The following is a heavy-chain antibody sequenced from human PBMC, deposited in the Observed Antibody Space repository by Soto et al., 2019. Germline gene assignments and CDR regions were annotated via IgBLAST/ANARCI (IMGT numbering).Heavy chain of an antibody. D-gene: IGHD2-15*01. CDR2: IYHSGST. Sequence: TLSLTCAVSGGSSSRGRYSWSWIRQPPGKGLEWIGYIYHSGSTYYNPSLKSRVTISVDRSKNQFSLKLSSVTAADTAVYYCARVGSKEEGGYGIDVWGQGTPVTVSS. CDR3: ARVGSKEEGGYGIDV. CDR1: GGSSSRGRYS. V-gene: IGHV4-30-2*01. J-gene: IGHJ6*02.